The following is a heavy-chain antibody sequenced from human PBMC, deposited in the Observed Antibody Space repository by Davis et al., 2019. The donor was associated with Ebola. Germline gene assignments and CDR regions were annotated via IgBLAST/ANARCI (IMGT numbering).Heavy chain of an antibody. Sequence: SVKVSCKASGGTFISYAISWVRQAPGQGLEWMGGIIPIFGTANYAQKFQGRVTITADKSTSTAYMELSSLRSEDTAVYYCARGKGAMVQGVIIKNYYYYGMDVWGQGTTVTVSS. CDR1: GGTFISYA. V-gene: IGHV1-69*06. CDR2: IIPIFGTA. CDR3: ARGKGAMVQGVIIKNYYYYGMDV. D-gene: IGHD3-10*01. J-gene: IGHJ6*02.